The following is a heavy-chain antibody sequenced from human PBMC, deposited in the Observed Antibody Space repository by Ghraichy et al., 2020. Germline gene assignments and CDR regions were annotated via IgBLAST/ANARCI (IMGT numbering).Heavy chain of an antibody. D-gene: IGHD5-12*01. Sequence: GGSLRLSCAASGFTLSTYGMSWVRQAPGKGLEWVSSISASGGSINYADSVKGRFTISRDTSKNTLYLQMNSLRAEDTAVFYCAKKRANSAYASYDYWGQGTLVTVSS. J-gene: IGHJ4*02. V-gene: IGHV3-23*01. CDR2: ISASGGSI. CDR1: GFTLSTYG. CDR3: AKKRANSAYASYDY.